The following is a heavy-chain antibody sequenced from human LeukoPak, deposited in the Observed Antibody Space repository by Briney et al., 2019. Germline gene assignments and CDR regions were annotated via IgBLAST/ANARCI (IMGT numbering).Heavy chain of an antibody. Sequence: GGSLRLSCAASGFAFSTYGMNWVRQAPGKGLEWVSSINYDSSDIYYADSLKGRFTISRDNAKNSLFLQMNSLRAEDTAVYYCAYDYVWGSYPEYYFDYWGQGTLVTVSS. CDR2: INYDSSDI. CDR1: GFAFSTYG. J-gene: IGHJ4*02. CDR3: AYDYVWGSYPEYYFDY. V-gene: IGHV3-21*01. D-gene: IGHD3-16*02.